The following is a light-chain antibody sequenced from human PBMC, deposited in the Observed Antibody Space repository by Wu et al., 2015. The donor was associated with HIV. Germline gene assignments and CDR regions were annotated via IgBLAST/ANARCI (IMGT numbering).Light chain of an antibody. CDR3: QQYDSSVPS. CDR1: QSVSRN. V-gene: IGKV3-15*01. Sequence: EIVMTQSPATLSVSPGERATLSCRASQSVSRNLAWYQQKPGQAPRLLIFGASTRATGIPDRFSGSGSGTEFTLTISRLEPEDFAVYWCQQYDSSVPSFGGGTKVEIK. J-gene: IGKJ4*01. CDR2: GAS.